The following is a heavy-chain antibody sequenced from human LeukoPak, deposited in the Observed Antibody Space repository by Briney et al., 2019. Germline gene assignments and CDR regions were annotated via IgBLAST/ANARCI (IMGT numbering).Heavy chain of an antibody. CDR2: ISSGGNTL. CDR3: ARGPISVAAAGRIDY. CDR1: GFTFSDYY. D-gene: IGHD6-13*01. J-gene: IGHJ4*02. Sequence: PGGSLRLSCAASGFTFSDYYMNWIRQAPGKGLEWVSYISSGGNTLYYADSVKGRFTISRDNAKNSLYLQMNSLRAEDTAVYYCARGPISVAAAGRIDYWGQGTLVTVSA. V-gene: IGHV3-11*01.